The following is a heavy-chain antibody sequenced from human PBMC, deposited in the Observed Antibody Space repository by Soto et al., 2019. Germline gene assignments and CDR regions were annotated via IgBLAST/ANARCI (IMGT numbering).Heavy chain of an antibody. CDR2: ISGSGGST. Sequence: EVQLLESGGGLVQPGGSLRLSCAASGFTFSSYAMSWVRQAPGKGLEWVSAISGSGGSTYYADSVKGRFTISRDNSKNTLKLQMNSLRAEDTAVYYCAKDPYYDILTGSYFDYWGQGTLVTVSS. CDR1: GFTFSSYA. D-gene: IGHD3-9*01. J-gene: IGHJ4*02. CDR3: AKDPYYDILTGSYFDY. V-gene: IGHV3-23*01.